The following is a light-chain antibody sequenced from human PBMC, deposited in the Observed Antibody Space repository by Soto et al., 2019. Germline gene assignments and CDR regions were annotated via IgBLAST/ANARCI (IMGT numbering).Light chain of an antibody. Sequence: EIVLTQSPGTLSFSPGERATLSCRASQSVSSNYVAWYQQNPGQPPRLLIYRASSRATGIPDRFSGSGSGTDFTLTISRLDPEDFAVYYCQQYGSSPWTFGQGTKVDIK. CDR1: QSVSSNY. CDR2: RAS. J-gene: IGKJ1*01. V-gene: IGKV3-20*01. CDR3: QQYGSSPWT.